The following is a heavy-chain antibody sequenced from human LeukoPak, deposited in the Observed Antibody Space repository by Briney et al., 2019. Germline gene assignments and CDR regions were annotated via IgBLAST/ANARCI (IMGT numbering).Heavy chain of an antibody. CDR2: LYWNDDK. J-gene: IGHJ4*02. Sequence: SGPTLVNPTQTLTLTCTFSGFSLSTSGVGVGWIRQPPGKALEWLALLYWNDDKRYSPSLKSRLTITKDTSKNQVVLTMTNMDPVDTATYYCAHRQNTYDYGDWEAFDYWGQGTLVTVSS. D-gene: IGHD4-17*01. CDR1: GFSLSTSGVG. CDR3: AHRQNTYDYGDWEAFDY. V-gene: IGHV2-5*01.